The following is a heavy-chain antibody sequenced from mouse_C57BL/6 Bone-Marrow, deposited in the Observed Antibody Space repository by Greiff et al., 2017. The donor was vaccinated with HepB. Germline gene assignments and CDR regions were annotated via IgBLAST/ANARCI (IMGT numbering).Heavy chain of an antibody. D-gene: IGHD1-1*01. CDR2: ILPGSGST. CDR1: GYTFTGYW. Sequence: QVQLQQSGAELMKPGASVKLSCKATGYTFTGYWIEWVKQRPGHGLEWIGEILPGSGSTNYNEKFKGKATFTADTSSNTAYMQLSSLTTEDSAIYYCASIYGSSDQAWFAYWGQGTLVTVSA. J-gene: IGHJ3*01. V-gene: IGHV1-9*01. CDR3: ASIYGSSDQAWFAY.